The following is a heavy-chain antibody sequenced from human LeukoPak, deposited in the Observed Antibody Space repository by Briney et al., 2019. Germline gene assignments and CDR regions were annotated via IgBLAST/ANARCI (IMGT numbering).Heavy chain of an antibody. J-gene: IGHJ6*02. D-gene: IGHD2-2*01. CDR2: IYYSGIT. V-gene: IGHV4-59*01. CDR1: GGSLSGYY. CDR3: AREEVIPAAQGMDV. Sequence: SETLSLTCTVSGGSLSGYYWSWIRQSPGKGLEWIGYIYYSGITNYNPSLESRVTMSVDPSKKQFSLKLSSVTAADTAVYYCAREEVIPAAQGMDVWGQGTTVTVSS.